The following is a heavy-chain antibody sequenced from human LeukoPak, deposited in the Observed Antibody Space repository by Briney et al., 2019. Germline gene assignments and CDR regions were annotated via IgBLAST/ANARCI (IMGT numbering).Heavy chain of an antibody. Sequence: PSETLSLTCSVSGGSISNYYWSWIRQPAGKGLEWIGRIYTSGSTNYNPSLKSRVTISVDKSKNQFSLKLSSVTAADTAVYYCASHLGVVSSSSFDYWGQGTLVTVSS. CDR2: IYTSGST. D-gene: IGHD6-13*01. V-gene: IGHV4-4*07. CDR3: ASHLGVVSSSSFDY. J-gene: IGHJ4*02. CDR1: GGSISNYY.